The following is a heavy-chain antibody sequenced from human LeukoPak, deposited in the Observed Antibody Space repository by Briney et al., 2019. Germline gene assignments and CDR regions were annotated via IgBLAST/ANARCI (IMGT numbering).Heavy chain of an antibody. CDR3: ARMKGCSSTTCYFAIY. CDR1: GFTFAIHA. Sequence: GGSLRLSCAASGFTFAIHAMTWVRQAPGKGLEWVANIKEDGSEKYYVDSLKGRFTISRDNAKNSLYLQMNSLRAEDTAVYYCARMKGCSSTTCYFAIYWGQGTLVTVSS. CDR2: IKEDGSEK. J-gene: IGHJ4*02. D-gene: IGHD2-2*01. V-gene: IGHV3-7*05.